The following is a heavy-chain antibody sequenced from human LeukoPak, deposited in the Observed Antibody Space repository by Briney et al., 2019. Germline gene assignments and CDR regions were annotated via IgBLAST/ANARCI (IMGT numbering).Heavy chain of an antibody. CDR1: GYTFTSYY. CDR3: ARGPPNWGYDY. CDR2: INPSGGST. D-gene: IGHD7-27*01. Sequence: ASVKVSCKASGYTFTSYYMHWVRQAPGQGLEWMGIINPSGGSTSYAQKFQGRVAMTRNTSISTAYMELSSLRSDDTAVYYCARGPPNWGYDYWGPGTLVTVSS. V-gene: IGHV1-46*01. J-gene: IGHJ4*02.